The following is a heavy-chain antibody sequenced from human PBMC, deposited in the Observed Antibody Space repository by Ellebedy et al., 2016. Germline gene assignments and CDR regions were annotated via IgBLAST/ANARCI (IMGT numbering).Heavy chain of an antibody. CDR1: GFTFSSYA. CDR2: ISYDGSNK. J-gene: IGHJ3*02. Sequence: GESLKISXAASGFTFSSYAMHWVRQAPGKGLEWVAVISYDGSNKYYADSVKGRFTISRDNSKNTLYLQMNSLRAEDTAVYYCASSGGASLGAFDIWGQGTMVTVSS. CDR3: ASSGGASLGAFDI. V-gene: IGHV3-30-3*01. D-gene: IGHD3-16*01.